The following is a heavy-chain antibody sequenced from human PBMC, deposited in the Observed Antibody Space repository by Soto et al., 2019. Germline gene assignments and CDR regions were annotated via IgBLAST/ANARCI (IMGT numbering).Heavy chain of an antibody. CDR3: ARSSSGFYYYYGMDV. D-gene: IGHD6-6*01. V-gene: IGHV5-10-1*01. J-gene: IGHJ6*02. CDR2: IDPSDSYT. Sequence: ESLKISCKGSGYSFTSYWISWVRQMPGKGLEWMGRIDPSDSYTNYSPSFQGHVTISADKSISTAYLQWSSLKASDTAMYYCARSSSGFYYYYGMDVWGQGTTVTVSS. CDR1: GYSFTSYW.